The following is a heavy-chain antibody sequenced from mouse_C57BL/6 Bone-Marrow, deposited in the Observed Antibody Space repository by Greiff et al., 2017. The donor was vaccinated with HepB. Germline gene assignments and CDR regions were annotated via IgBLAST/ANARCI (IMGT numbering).Heavy chain of an antibody. CDR1: GYTFTSYG. CDR2: IYPRSGNT. Sequence: QVQLQQSGAELARPGASVKLSCKASGYTFTSYGISWVKQRTGQGLEWIGEIYPRSGNTYYNEKFKGKATLTADKSSSTAYMELRSLTSEDSAVYFCAREDYYGSSSFAYWGQGTLVTVSA. D-gene: IGHD1-1*01. V-gene: IGHV1-81*01. CDR3: AREDYYGSSSFAY. J-gene: IGHJ3*01.